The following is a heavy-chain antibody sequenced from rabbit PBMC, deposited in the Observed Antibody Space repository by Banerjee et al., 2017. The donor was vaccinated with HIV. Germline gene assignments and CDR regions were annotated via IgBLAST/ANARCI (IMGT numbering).Heavy chain of an antibody. J-gene: IGHJ4*01. CDR3: ARDLAGVIGWNFNL. V-gene: IGHV1S45*01. CDR1: GFSFSNKYV. CDR2: ITYGGSA. D-gene: IGHD4-1*01. Sequence: QEQLEESGGDLVKPEGSLTLTCTASGFSFSNKYVMCWVRQAPGKGLEWIGYITYGGSAYYASWVKGRFTISKTSSTTVTLQMTSLTAADTATYFCARDLAGVIGWNFNLWGPGTLVTVS.